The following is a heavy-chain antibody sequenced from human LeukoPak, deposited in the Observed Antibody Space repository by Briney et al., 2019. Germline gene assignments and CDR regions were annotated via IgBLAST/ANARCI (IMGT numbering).Heavy chain of an antibody. CDR1: GGSISSYY. V-gene: IGHV4-59*08. CDR2: IYYSGST. D-gene: IGHD6-13*01. CDR3: ASPTASGPYYFDY. Sequence: SETLSLTCTVSGGSISSYYWSWIRQPPGKGLERIGYIYYSGSTNYKPSLKSRVTISVDTSKNQFSLKLSSVTAADTAVYYCASPTASGPYYFDYWGQGTLVTVSS. J-gene: IGHJ4*02.